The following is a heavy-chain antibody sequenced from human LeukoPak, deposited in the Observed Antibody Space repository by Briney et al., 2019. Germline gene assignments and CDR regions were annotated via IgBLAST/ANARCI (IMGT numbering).Heavy chain of an antibody. J-gene: IGHJ4*02. V-gene: IGHV3-21*01. CDR3: ARDWNYFSC. CDR2: ISSSSGSI. Sequence: GGSLRLSCAASGFTFSSYRMNWVRQAPGKGLEWVSSISSSSGSIYYADSVKGRFTISRDNAKNSVYLQMNSLRAEDTAVYYCARDWNYFSCWGQGTLVTVSS. D-gene: IGHD1-1*01. CDR1: GFTFSSYR.